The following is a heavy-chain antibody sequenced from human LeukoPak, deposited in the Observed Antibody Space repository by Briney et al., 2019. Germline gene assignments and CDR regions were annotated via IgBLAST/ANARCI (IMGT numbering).Heavy chain of an antibody. V-gene: IGHV3-30-3*01. CDR2: ISYDGSNK. Sequence: GRSLRLSCAASGFTFSSYAMHWVRQAPGKGLEWVAVISYDGSNKYYADSVKGRFTISRDNSKNTLYLQMNSLRAEDTAVYYCAREAEENYGSGSYEVGFDYWGQGTLVTVSS. CDR3: AREAEENYGSGSYEVGFDY. J-gene: IGHJ4*02. D-gene: IGHD3-10*01. CDR1: GFTFSSYA.